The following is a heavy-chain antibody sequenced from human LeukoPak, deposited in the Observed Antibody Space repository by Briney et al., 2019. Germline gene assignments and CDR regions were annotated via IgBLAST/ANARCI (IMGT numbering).Heavy chain of an antibody. V-gene: IGHV4-59*01. Sequence: SETLSLTCTVSGGSISSYYWSWIRQPPGKGLEWIGYIYYSGSTNYNPSLKSRVTISVDTSKNQFSLKLSSVTAADTAVYYCATINCSSTSCYRAFDIWGQGTMVTVSS. CDR1: GGSISSYY. J-gene: IGHJ3*02. D-gene: IGHD2-2*01. CDR3: ATINCSSTSCYRAFDI. CDR2: IYYSGST.